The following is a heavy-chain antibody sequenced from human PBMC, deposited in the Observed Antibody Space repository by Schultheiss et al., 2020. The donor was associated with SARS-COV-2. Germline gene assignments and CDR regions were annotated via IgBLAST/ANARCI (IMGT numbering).Heavy chain of an antibody. Sequence: KVSCKGSGYSFSSYWIGWVRQMPGKGLEWLGIIYPGDSDSRYRPSFQGRVTISADKSISTAYLQWSSLKASDTAIYYCARDWYSSSAGFDYWGQGTLVTVSS. CDR1: GYSFSSYW. CDR3: ARDWYSSSAGFDY. V-gene: IGHV5-51*01. CDR2: IYPGDSDS. J-gene: IGHJ4*02. D-gene: IGHD6-6*01.